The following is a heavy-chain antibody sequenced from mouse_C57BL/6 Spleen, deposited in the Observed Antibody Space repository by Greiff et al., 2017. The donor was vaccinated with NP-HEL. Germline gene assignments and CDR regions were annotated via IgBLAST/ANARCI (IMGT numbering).Heavy chain of an antibody. V-gene: IGHV1-15*01. J-gene: IGHJ4*01. D-gene: IGHD1-1*01. CDR1: GYTFTDYE. Sequence: QVQLKESGAELVRPGASVTLSCKASGYTFTDYEMHWVKQTPVHGLEWIGAIDPETGGTAYNQKFKGKAILTADKSSSTAYMELRSLTSEDSAVYYCYAFYYGSSPYAMDYWGQGTSVTVSS. CDR2: IDPETGGT. CDR3: YAFYYGSSPYAMDY.